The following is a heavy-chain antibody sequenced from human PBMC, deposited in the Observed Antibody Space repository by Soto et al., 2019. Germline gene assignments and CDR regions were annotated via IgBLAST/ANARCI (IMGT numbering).Heavy chain of an antibody. Sequence: PSETLSLTCTFSCGSIISYYWSWIRQPPGKGLEWIGYIYYSGSTNYNPSLKSRVTISVDTSKNQFSLKLSSVTAADTAVYYCARWVATNDYYYYGMDVWGQGTTVTVSS. J-gene: IGHJ6*02. CDR2: IYYSGST. V-gene: IGHV4-59*01. CDR1: CGSIISYY. CDR3: ARWVATNDYYYYGMDV. D-gene: IGHD5-12*01.